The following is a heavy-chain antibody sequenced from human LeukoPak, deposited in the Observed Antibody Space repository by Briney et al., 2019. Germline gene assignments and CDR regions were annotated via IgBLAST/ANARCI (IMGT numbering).Heavy chain of an antibody. D-gene: IGHD5-18*01. CDR2: IVGSGTST. V-gene: IGHV3-23*01. CDR3: AKHRGSSYGSLDY. Sequence: GGSLRLSCAASGFTFSSYAMSWVRQAPGKGLEWVSGIVGSGTSTYYADSVKGRFTVSGDNSKNTLYLQMKSLRVEDTAIYYCAKHRGSSYGSLDYWGRGILVTVSS. J-gene: IGHJ4*02. CDR1: GFTFSSYA.